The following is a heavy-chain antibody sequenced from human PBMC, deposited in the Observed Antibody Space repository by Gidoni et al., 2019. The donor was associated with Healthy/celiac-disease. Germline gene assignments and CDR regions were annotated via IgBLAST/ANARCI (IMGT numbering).Heavy chain of an antibody. V-gene: IGHV3-21*01. D-gene: IGHD3-10*01. CDR2: ISSSSSYI. CDR3: ARELLDDYYYGMDV. Sequence: EVQLVESGGGLVKPGGSLSLSCAAAGFTFSSYSMNWVRQAPGKGLEWVSSISSSSSYIYYADSVKGRFTISRDNAKNSLYLQMNSLRAEDTAVYYCARELLDDYYYGMDVWGQGTTVTVSS. CDR1: GFTFSSYS. J-gene: IGHJ6*02.